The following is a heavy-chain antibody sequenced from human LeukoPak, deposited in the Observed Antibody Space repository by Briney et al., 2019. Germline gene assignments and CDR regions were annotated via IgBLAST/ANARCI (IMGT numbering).Heavy chain of an antibody. J-gene: IGHJ6*02. CDR3: ARHHAKGIAVAGTGYYYYGMDV. Sequence: PSETLSLTCAVYGGSFSGYYWSWIRQPPGKGLEWIGEINHSGSTNYNPSLKSRVTISVDTSKNQFSLKLSSVTAADTAMYYCARHHAKGIAVAGTGYYYYGMDVWGQGTTVTVSS. V-gene: IGHV4-34*01. D-gene: IGHD6-19*01. CDR2: INHSGST. CDR1: GGSFSGYY.